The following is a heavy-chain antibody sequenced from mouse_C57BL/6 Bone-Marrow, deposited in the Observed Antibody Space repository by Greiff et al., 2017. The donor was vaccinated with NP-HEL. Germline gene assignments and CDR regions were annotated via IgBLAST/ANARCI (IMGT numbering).Heavy chain of an antibody. V-gene: IGHV1-69*01. J-gene: IGHJ2*01. CDR1: GYTFTSYW. D-gene: IGHD1-1*01. CDR2: IDPSDSYT. Sequence: QVQLKQPGAELVMPGASVKLSCKASGYTFTSYWMHWVKQRPGQGLEWIGEIDPSDSYTNYNQKFKGKSTLTVDKSSSTAYMQLSSLTSADSAVYYGARWYSWNYFDYWGQGTTLTVSS. CDR3: ARWYSWNYFDY.